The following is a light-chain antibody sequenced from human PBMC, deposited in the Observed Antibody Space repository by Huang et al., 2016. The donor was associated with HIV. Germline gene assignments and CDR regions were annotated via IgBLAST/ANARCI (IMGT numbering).Light chain of an antibody. CDR2: WAS. Sequence: DIVMTQSPDSLVVSLGERATINCKSSQIISYNSNNKHYLAWYQQKPGQPPKLLIYWASTRHSGVPARFTGSGSGTDFTLTISSLQAEDVAVYYCQQYYITPLTFGGGTKVEI. CDR3: QQYYITPLT. J-gene: IGKJ4*01. V-gene: IGKV4-1*01. CDR1: QIISYNSNNKHY.